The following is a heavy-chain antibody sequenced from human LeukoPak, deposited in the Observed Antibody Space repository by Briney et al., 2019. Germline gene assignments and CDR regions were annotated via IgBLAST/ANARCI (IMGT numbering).Heavy chain of an antibody. CDR2: INPSGGST. Sequence: ASVQVSCKASGYIFTSYYMHWVRQAPGQGREWMGIINPSGGSTSYAQKFQGRVTITTDESTSTAYMELSSLRSEDTAVYYCASGRSSAGDFDYWGQGTLVTVSS. J-gene: IGHJ4*02. V-gene: IGHV1-46*01. D-gene: IGHD6-6*01. CDR1: GYIFTSYY. CDR3: ASGRSSAGDFDY.